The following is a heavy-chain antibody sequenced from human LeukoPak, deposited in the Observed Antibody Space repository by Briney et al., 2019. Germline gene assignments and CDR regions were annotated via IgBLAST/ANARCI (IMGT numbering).Heavy chain of an antibody. Sequence: ASVKVSCKASENTFTNYYMHWVRQAPGQGLEWLGLINPNGGRTAYAQNFQGRVTMTRDTSTTTLYLELSSLRSDDTAVYYCAKDSSSTWFGGDSKWGQGPWSPSPQ. CDR1: ENTFTNYY. CDR3: AKDSSSTWFGGDSK. J-gene: IGHJ1*01. CDR2: INPNGGRT. V-gene: IGHV1-46*01. D-gene: IGHD3-10*01.